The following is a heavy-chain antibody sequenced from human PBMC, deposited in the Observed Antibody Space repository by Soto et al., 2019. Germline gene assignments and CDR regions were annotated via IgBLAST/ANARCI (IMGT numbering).Heavy chain of an antibody. V-gene: IGHV1-2*02. CDR3: ARRANQGIAVAGPPGYTNYYYYYGMDV. Sequence: ASVKVSCKASGYTFTGYYMHWVRQAPGQGLEWMGWINPNSGGTNYAQKFQGRVTMTRDTSISTAYMELSRLRSDDTAVYYCARRANQGIAVAGPPGYTNYYYYYGMDVWGQGTTVTVSS. D-gene: IGHD6-19*01. CDR1: GYTFTGYY. J-gene: IGHJ6*02. CDR2: INPNSGGT.